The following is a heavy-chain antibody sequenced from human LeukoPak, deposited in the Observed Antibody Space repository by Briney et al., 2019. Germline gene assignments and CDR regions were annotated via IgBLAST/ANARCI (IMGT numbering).Heavy chain of an antibody. CDR1: GYTLTELS. Sequence: ASVKVSCMVSGYTLTELSMHWVRQAPGKGLEWMGGSDPEDGETIYAQKFQGRVTMTEDTSTDTAYMELSSLRSEDTAVYYCATDSPFYVWGSYRLRYYFDYWGQGTLVTVSS. CDR2: SDPEDGET. V-gene: IGHV1-24*01. J-gene: IGHJ4*02. D-gene: IGHD3-16*02. CDR3: ATDSPFYVWGSYRLRYYFDY.